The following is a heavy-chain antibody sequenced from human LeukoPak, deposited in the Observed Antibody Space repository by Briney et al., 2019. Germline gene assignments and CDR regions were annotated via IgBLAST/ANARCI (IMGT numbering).Heavy chain of an antibody. V-gene: IGHV1-2*02. CDR2: SSPNSGGT. D-gene: IGHD2-2*01. J-gene: IGHJ4*02. Sequence: ASVKVSCKASGYTFTGYYIHWVRQAPGQGLEWMGWSSPNSGGTNYAQKFQGRVTMTRDTSISTAYKELSRLRSDDTAVYYCARDVGEYCSSTNCYASDYWGQGTLVTVSS. CDR1: GYTFTGYY. CDR3: ARDVGEYCSSTNCYASDY.